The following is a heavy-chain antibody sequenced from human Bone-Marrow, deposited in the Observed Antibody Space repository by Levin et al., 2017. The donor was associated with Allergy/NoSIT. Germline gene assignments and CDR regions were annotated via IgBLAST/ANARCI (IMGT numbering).Heavy chain of an antibody. CDR3: AREDSWNGKRALDY. Sequence: GGSLRLSCAASGFTFSRYSMHWVRQAPGKGLEWISYIISTSTTIDYADSVKGRVTISRDNAKNSLYLQMNSLRAEDTAVYYCAREDSWNGKRALDYRGQGTLVTVSS. CDR1: GFTFSRYS. D-gene: IGHD1-20*01. V-gene: IGHV3-48*01. J-gene: IGHJ4*02. CDR2: IISTSTTI.